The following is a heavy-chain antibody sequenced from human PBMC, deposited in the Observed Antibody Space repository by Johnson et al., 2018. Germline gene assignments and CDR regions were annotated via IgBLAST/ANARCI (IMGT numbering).Heavy chain of an antibody. D-gene: IGHD2-15*01. J-gene: IGHJ6*03. CDR1: GFTFSSYG. CDR2: IWYDGSNK. CDR3: ARRGLVAPGSFYYDDYMDV. Sequence: QVQLVQSGGGVVQPGRSLRLSCAASGFTFSSYGMHWVRQAPGKGLEWVAVIWYDGSNKYYADSVKGRFTISRDNSKNTLYLQMNSLRAEDTAVYYCARRGLVAPGSFYYDDYMDVGGKGTTVTVSS. V-gene: IGHV3-33*01.